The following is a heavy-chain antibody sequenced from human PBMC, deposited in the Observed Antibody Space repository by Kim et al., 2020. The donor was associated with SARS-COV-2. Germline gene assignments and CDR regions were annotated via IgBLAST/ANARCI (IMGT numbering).Heavy chain of an antibody. D-gene: IGHD3-3*01. V-gene: IGHV1-69*01. Sequence: FQGRVTITADESTSTAYMELGSLRSEDTAVYYCARGGAIFGVVIFNWFDPWGQGTLVTVSS. J-gene: IGHJ5*02. CDR3: ARGGAIFGVVIFNWFDP.